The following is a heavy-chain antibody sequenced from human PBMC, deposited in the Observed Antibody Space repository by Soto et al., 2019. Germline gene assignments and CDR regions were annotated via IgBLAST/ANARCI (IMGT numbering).Heavy chain of an antibody. J-gene: IGHJ4*02. D-gene: IGHD1-26*01. CDR2: IYYSGST. Sequence: PETLSLTCTVSGGSISSYYWSWIRQPPGKGLEWIGYIYYSGSTNYNPSLKSRVTISVDTSKNQFSLKLSSVTAADTAVYYCARGSGATMIDYWGQGTLVTVSS. CDR3: ARGSGATMIDY. CDR1: GGSISSYY. V-gene: IGHV4-59*01.